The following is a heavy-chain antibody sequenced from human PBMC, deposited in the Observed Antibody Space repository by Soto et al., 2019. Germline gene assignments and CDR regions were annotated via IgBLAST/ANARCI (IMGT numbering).Heavy chain of an antibody. V-gene: IGHV3-33*08. CDR2: IWYDGSNK. CDR3: ARTHRDTYYYYGMDV. CDR1: GFTVSSNY. Sequence: GGSLRLSCAASGFTVSSNYMSWVRQAPGKGLEWVAVIWYDGSNKYYADSVKGRFTISRDNSKNTLYLQMNSLRAEDTAVYYCARTHRDTYYYYGMDVWGQGTTVTVSS. D-gene: IGHD3-10*01. J-gene: IGHJ6*02.